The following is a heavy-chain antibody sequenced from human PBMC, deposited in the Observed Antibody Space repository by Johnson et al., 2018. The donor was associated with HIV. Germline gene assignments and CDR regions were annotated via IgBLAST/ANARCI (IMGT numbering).Heavy chain of an antibody. J-gene: IGHJ3*01. CDR2: IKSKTDGGTP. V-gene: IGHV3-15*02. Sequence: VQLVESGGALVKPGGSLRLSCVASGFTFSNAWLGWVRQAAGEGLEWVGRIKSKTDGGTPDYAAPVKGRFTISRDNVKKSLYLQMNSLRDEDTAFYYCARRDSGSLSFDLWGQGTMVTVSS. CDR3: ARRDSGSLSFDL. CDR1: GFTFSNAW. D-gene: IGHD1-26*01.